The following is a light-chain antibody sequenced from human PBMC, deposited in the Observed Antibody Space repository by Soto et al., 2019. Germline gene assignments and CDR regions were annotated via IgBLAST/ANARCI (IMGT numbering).Light chain of an antibody. CDR3: QQYGSSPYT. V-gene: IGKV3-20*01. CDR1: QSVSSSY. Sequence: EIVLTQSPGTLSVSPGERGTLSCRASQSVSSSYLAWYQQKPGQATRLLMKGASSRATGIPDRFSGSSGSGTDFTLTITRLEPEDFAVYFCQQYGSSPYTFGQGTKVEMK. CDR2: GAS. J-gene: IGKJ2*01.